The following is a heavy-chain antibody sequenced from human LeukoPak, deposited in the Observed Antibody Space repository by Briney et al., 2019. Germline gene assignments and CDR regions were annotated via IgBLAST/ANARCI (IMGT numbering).Heavy chain of an antibody. CDR1: GFTFSDYY. CDR2: ISSSGSTI. V-gene: IGHV3-11*01. CDR3: AKDRDYDFWSGYSQGMDV. J-gene: IGHJ6*03. Sequence: GGSLRLSCAASGFTFSDYYMSWIRQAPGKGLEWVSYISSSGSTIYYADSVKGRFTISRDNAKNSLYLQMNSLRAEDTAVYYCAKDRDYDFWSGYSQGMDVWGKGNTVTVSS. D-gene: IGHD3-3*01.